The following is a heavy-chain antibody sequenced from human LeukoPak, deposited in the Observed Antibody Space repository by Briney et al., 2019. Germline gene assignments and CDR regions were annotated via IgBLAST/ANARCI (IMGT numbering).Heavy chain of an antibody. CDR1: GGSISSSSYY. D-gene: IGHD6-6*01. CDR2: IYYSGST. V-gene: IGHV4-39*07. Sequence: SETLSLTCTVSGGSISSSSYYWGWIRQPPGKGLEWIGSIYYSGSTYYNPSLKSRVTISVDTSKNQFSLKLSSVTAADTAVYYCARDDGSSLYWGQGTLVTASS. J-gene: IGHJ4*02. CDR3: ARDDGSSLY.